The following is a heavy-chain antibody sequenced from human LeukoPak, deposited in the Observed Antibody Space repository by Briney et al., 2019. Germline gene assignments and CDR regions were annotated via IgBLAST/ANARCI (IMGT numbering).Heavy chain of an antibody. CDR2: IYYSGST. CDR1: GGSISSYY. CDR3: ARVTDDSSGYADY. D-gene: IGHD3-22*01. J-gene: IGHJ4*02. V-gene: IGHV4-59*08. Sequence: SETLSLTCTVSGGSISSYYWSWIRQPPGKGLEWIGYIYYSGSTNYNPSLKSRVTISVDTSKKQFSLKLTSVTAADTAVYYCARVTDDSSGYADYWGQGTLVTVSS.